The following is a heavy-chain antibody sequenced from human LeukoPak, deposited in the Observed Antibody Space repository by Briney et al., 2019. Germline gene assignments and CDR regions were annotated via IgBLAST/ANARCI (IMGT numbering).Heavy chain of an antibody. D-gene: IGHD5-24*01. CDR2: IKQDGSKK. CDR1: GFTFNNYD. Sequence: GGSLRLSCAASGFTFNNYDMNWVRQAPGKGLEWVANIKQDGSKKSYVDSVKGRFTISRDNAKNSLYLQMNSLRAVDTAIYYCTRVGYIDEGIDYWGQGTLVTVSS. J-gene: IGHJ4*02. CDR3: TRVGYIDEGIDY. V-gene: IGHV3-7*04.